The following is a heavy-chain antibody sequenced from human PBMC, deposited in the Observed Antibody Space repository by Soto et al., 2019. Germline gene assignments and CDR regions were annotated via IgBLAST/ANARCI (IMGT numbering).Heavy chain of an antibody. CDR3: ARDEGSNYDALGYYGMDA. J-gene: IGHJ6*02. CDR2: IYSGGST. D-gene: IGHD4-4*01. Sequence: LRLSCAASGFTVSSNYMSWVRQAPGKGLEWVSVIYSGGSTYYADSVKGRFTISRDNSKNTLYLQMNSLRAEDTAVYYCARDEGSNYDALGYYGMDAWGQGTTVTVSS. V-gene: IGHV3-53*01. CDR1: GFTVSSNY.